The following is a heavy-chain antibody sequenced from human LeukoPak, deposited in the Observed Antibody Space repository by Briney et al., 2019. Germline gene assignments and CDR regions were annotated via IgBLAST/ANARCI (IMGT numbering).Heavy chain of an antibody. D-gene: IGHD4-17*01. J-gene: IGHJ2*01. CDR2: IYNNGRT. V-gene: IGHV4-61*08. CDR3: ARDSGSTVYWFFDL. Sequence: SETLSLTCTVSDYSISSGYGYYWGWIRQPPGKGLEWIGYIYNNGRTNYYPSFKSRATISLDTSKNQFSLKLTSVTAADTAVYYCARDSGSTVYWFFDLWGRGTLVSVFS. CDR1: DYSISSGYGYY.